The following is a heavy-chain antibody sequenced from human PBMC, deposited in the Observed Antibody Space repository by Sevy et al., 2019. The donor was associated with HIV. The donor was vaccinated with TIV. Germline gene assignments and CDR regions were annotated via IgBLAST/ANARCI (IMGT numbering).Heavy chain of an antibody. CDR2: ISKSGSTT. CDR3: AREENRELGTIPLDS. D-gene: IGHD7-27*01. V-gene: IGHV3-48*02. J-gene: IGHJ4*02. CDR1: GFTFSHHN. Sequence: GGSLRLSCAASGFTFSHHNMNWVRQAPGKGLEWISYISKSGSTTYFADSVRGRFTICRDNAKNSLFLEMHSLTDEDTAVYYCAREENRELGTIPLDSWGRGIQVTVSS.